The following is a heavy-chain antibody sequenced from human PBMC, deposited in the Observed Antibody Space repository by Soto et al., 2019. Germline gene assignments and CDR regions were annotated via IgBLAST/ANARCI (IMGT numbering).Heavy chain of an antibody. V-gene: IGHV3-20*04. D-gene: IGHD3-22*01. Sequence: GGSLRLSCAASGFTFDDYGMSWVRQAPGKGLEWVSGINWNGGSTGYADSVKGRFTISRDNAKNSLYLQMNSLRAEDTALYYCASSYYYDSSGYYYEYYFDYWGQGTLVTVSS. CDR2: INWNGGST. J-gene: IGHJ4*02. CDR3: ASSYYYDSSGYYYEYYFDY. CDR1: GFTFDDYG.